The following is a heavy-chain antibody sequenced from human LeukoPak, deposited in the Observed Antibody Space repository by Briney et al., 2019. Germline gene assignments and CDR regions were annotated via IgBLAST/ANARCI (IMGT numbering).Heavy chain of an antibody. CDR2: IKQDGSKK. CDR3: ASQPAAADVDY. CDR1: GFTFSSYW. J-gene: IGHJ4*02. V-gene: IGHV3-7*03. D-gene: IGHD2-2*01. Sequence: GGSLRLSCAASGFTFSSYWMTWVRQAPGKGLEWVANIKQDGSKKSYVDSVKGRFTISRDNAKNSLYLQMNSPRADDTGVYYCASQPAAADVDYWGQGTLVTVSS.